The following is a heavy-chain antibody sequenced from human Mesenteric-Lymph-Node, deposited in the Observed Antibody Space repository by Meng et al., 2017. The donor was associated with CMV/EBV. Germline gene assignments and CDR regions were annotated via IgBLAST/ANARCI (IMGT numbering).Heavy chain of an antibody. J-gene: IGHJ5*02. V-gene: IGHV3-21*04. CDR3: AGMALLDCSSTSCYQGWFDP. CDR1: GFTSSSYS. Sequence: GGSLRPSCAASGFTSSSYSMNWVRQAPGKGLEWVSSISSSSSHIYYADSVKGRFTISRDNTKNSLYLQMNSLRAEDTAVYYFAGMALLDCSSTSCYQGWFDPWGQGTLVTVSS. D-gene: IGHD2-2*01. CDR2: ISSSSSHI.